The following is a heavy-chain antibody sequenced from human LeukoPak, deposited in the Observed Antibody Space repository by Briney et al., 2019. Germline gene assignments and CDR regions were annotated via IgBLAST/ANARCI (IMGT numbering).Heavy chain of an antibody. V-gene: IGHV3-23*01. Sequence: GGSLRLSCAASGFTFSSYAMSWVRQAPGKGLEWVSGIGGSGTRTYYADSVKGRFTISRDNSKNTLYLQMDSLRDEDTAVYYCAKDSHWILFDDWGQGTLVTVSS. J-gene: IGHJ4*02. CDR2: IGGSGTRT. CDR3: AKDSHWILFDD. D-gene: IGHD2-2*03. CDR1: GFTFSSYA.